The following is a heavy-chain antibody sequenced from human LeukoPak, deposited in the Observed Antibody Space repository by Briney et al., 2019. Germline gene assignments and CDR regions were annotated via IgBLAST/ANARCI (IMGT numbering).Heavy chain of an antibody. V-gene: IGHV4-38-2*01. CDR2: IYHSGST. CDR1: GYSIRSSYY. Sequence: PSETLSLTCDVSGYSIRSSYYWGWIRQPPGKGLEWIGSIYHSGSTYYNPSLKSRVTISVDTSKNQFSLKLSSVTAADTAVYYCARNVSYSFDYWGQGTLVTVSS. J-gene: IGHJ4*02. CDR3: ARNVSYSFDY. D-gene: IGHD1-1*01.